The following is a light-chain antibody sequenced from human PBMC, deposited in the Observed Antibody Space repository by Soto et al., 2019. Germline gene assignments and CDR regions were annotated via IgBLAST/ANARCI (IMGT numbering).Light chain of an antibody. V-gene: IGKV3-15*01. CDR3: QQYKNWPHFT. CDR2: GAS. J-gene: IGKJ3*01. Sequence: EIVMTQSPATLSVSPGERATLSCRASQSVSTKLAWYRQKPGQAPRLLIFGASTRATRIPARFSGSGSGTEFTLTINSLQSEDFAVYYCQQYKNWPHFTFGPGTTVDIK. CDR1: QSVSTK.